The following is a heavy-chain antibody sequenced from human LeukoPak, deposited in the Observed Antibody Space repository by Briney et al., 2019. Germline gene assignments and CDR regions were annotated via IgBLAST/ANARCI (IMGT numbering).Heavy chain of an antibody. J-gene: IGHJ3*01. CDR3: ARKGFVESTGWRGAFDV. CDR2: MNDSGST. Sequence: ASETLSLTCDVYRGSFSGYFWSWIRQTPGKGLEWLGEMNDSGSTNYNPSLKSRVTISVAVSKNQYSLRLTSVTAADTAVYYCARKGFVESTGWRGAFDVWGQGTMVTVSS. CDR1: RGSFSGYF. D-gene: IGHD2-8*02. V-gene: IGHV4-34*01.